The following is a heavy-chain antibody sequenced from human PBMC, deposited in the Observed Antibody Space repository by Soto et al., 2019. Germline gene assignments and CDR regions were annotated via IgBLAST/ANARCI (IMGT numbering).Heavy chain of an antibody. D-gene: IGHD5-18*01. CDR2: INWNGGST. CDR3: ARIRATALVYRGG. V-gene: IGHV3-20*04. CDR1: GFTFDDYG. J-gene: IGHJ6*02. Sequence: EVQLVESGGGVVQPGGSLRLSCAASGFTFDDYGMSWVRQAPGKGLEWVSGINWNGGSTGYADSVKGRVTISRDNAKNSLYLQMNSLIAEDTGMHYSARIRATALVYRGGWRQASTLTVSS.